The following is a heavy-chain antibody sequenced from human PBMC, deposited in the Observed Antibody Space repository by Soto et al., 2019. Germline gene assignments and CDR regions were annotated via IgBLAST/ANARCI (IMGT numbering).Heavy chain of an antibody. D-gene: IGHD6-6*01. Sequence: GGSLRLSCATSGFTFSSYAMSWVRQAPGKGLEWVSVISGSDDSTYYADSVKGRFTISRDNSKNTLYLQMNSLRAEDTAVYYCAKRSSSSTFDYWGQGTLVTVSS. CDR2: ISGSDDST. V-gene: IGHV3-23*01. J-gene: IGHJ4*02. CDR3: AKRSSSSTFDY. CDR1: GFTFSSYA.